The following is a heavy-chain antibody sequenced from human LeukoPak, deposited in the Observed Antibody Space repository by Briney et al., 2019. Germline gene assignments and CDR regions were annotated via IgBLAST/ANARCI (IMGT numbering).Heavy chain of an antibody. CDR1: GGSFSGYY. CDR3: ARGRGRLPLY. V-gene: IGHV4-34*01. CDR2: INHSGST. D-gene: IGHD5-12*01. J-gene: IGHJ4*02. Sequence: LETLSLTCAVYGGSFSGYYWSWIRQPPGKGLEWIGEINHSGSTNYNPSLKSRVTISVDTSKNQFSLKLSSVTAADTAVYYCARGRGRLPLYWGQGTLVTVSS.